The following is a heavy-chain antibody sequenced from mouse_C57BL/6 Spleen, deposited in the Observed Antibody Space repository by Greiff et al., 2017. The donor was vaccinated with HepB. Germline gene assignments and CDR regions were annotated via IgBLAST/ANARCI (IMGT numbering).Heavy chain of an antibody. CDR3: ARGSSGYLYYFDY. V-gene: IGHV1-59*01. J-gene: IGHJ2*01. Sequence: QVQLQQPGAELVRPGTSVKLSCKASGYTFTSYWMHWVKQRPGQGLEWIGVIDPSDSYTNYNQKFKGKATLTVDTSSSTAYMQLSSLTSEDSAVYYCARGSSGYLYYFDYWGQGTTLTVSS. D-gene: IGHD3-2*02. CDR1: GYTFTSYW. CDR2: IDPSDSYT.